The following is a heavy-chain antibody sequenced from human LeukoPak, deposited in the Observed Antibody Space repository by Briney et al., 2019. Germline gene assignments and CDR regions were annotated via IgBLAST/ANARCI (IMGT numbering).Heavy chain of an antibody. Sequence: ASVKVSCKASGYTFTDYTMHWLRQAPGQRLEWMGWINAGNGNTKYSQKFQGRVTITRDTSASTAYMELSSLRSEDTAVYYCARVVTSSSWYGFDYWGQGTLVTVSS. CDR1: GYTFTDYT. CDR3: ARVVTSSSWYGFDY. CDR2: INAGNGNT. D-gene: IGHD6-13*01. J-gene: IGHJ4*02. V-gene: IGHV1-3*01.